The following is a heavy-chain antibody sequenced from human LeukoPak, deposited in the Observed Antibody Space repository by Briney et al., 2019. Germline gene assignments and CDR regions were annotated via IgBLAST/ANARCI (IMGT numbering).Heavy chain of an antibody. D-gene: IGHD3-22*01. CDR3: ARDALITMIVVGPINY. J-gene: IGHJ4*02. Sequence: VQPGRSVRLSCAASGFTFSSYAIHWVRQAPGKGLEWLAVISYDGSNKYYADSVKGRFTISRDNSKNTLYLQMNSLRAEDTAVYYCARDALITMIVVGPINYWGQGTLVTVSS. CDR1: GFTFSSYA. V-gene: IGHV3-30-3*01. CDR2: ISYDGSNK.